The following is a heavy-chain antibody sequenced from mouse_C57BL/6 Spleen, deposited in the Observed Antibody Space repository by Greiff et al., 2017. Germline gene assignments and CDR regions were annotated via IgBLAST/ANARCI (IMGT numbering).Heavy chain of an antibody. CDR2: VYPYNGGT. V-gene: IGHV1-36*01. Sequence: EVQRVESGPVLVKPGPSVKISCKASGFTFTDYYMHWVKQSHGKSLEWIGLVYPYNGGTSYNQKFKGKATLTVDKSSSTAYMELNSLTSEDSAVDYCAPTGTYCDFDVWGTGTTVTVSS. CDR1: GFTFTDYY. J-gene: IGHJ1*03. CDR3: APTGTYCDFDV. D-gene: IGHD4-1*01.